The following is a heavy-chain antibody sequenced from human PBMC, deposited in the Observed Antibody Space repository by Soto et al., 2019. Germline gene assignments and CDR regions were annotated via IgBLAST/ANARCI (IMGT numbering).Heavy chain of an antibody. Sequence: SVQGSCKASGGSLSNYGSSWVRQAPGQGLEWMGGIIPVFGTANYAQKFQRRVTITADESTNIVYMDVTSLRSEDTAVYYCARGDATKIVVTTYYAMDVWGQGTTVTVSS. CDR1: GGSLSNYG. CDR2: IIPVFGTA. D-gene: IGHD4-17*01. J-gene: IGHJ6*02. CDR3: ARGDATKIVVTTYYAMDV. V-gene: IGHV1-69*13.